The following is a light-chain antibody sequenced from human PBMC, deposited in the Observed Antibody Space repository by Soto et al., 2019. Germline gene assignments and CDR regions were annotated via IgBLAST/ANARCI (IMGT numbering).Light chain of an antibody. CDR2: AAS. CDR3: QRYYNAPFT. V-gene: IGKV1-27*01. Sequence: DVPVTQHPSSLSASVGDRVTITSRASQGIKNYLAWYQQKPGETPKLLIYAASTLESGIPPRFSGSGSGTDFTLTINNLQPEDVATYYCQRYYNAPFTFGGGTKVEIK. CDR1: QGIKNY. J-gene: IGKJ4*01.